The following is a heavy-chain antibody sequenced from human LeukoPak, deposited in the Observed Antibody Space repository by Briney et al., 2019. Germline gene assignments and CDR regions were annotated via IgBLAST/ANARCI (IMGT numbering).Heavy chain of an antibody. V-gene: IGHV3-23*01. CDR2: ISGSGGST. D-gene: IGHD6-13*01. CDR1: GFTFSSYA. Sequence: PGGSLRLSCAASGFTFSSYAMSWVRQAPGKGLEWVSGISGSGGSTYYADSVKGRFTISRDNSKNTLYLQMNSLRAEDTAVYYCAKYKIAAAANRTIDCWGQGTLVTVSS. CDR3: AKYKIAAAANRTIDC. J-gene: IGHJ4*02.